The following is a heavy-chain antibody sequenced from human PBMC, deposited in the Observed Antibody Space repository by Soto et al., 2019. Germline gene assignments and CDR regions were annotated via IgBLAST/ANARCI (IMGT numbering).Heavy chain of an antibody. D-gene: IGHD2-21*01. CDR1: GGTFSSYT. Sequence: QVQLVQSGAEVKKPGSSVKVSCKASGGTFSSYTISWVRQAPGQGLEWMGRIIPILGIANYAQKFQGRVTITGDKPKNTAYVEMVTLKSAGTAVSYCARRKGDRSPPDVFVQGTTVTVSS. CDR2: IIPILGIA. J-gene: IGHJ6*01. CDR3: ARRKGDRSPPDV. V-gene: IGHV1-69*02.